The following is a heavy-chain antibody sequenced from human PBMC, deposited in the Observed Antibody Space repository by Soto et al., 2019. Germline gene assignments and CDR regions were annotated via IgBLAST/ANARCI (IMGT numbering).Heavy chain of an antibody. Sequence: SVKVSCKASGGTFSSYAISWVRQAPGQGLEWMGGIIPIFGTANYAQKFQGRVTITADESTSTAYMELSSLRSEDTAVYYCASRIRSEGLFRYYYYGMDVWGQGTTVTVSS. J-gene: IGHJ6*02. V-gene: IGHV1-69*13. CDR3: ASRIRSEGLFRYYYYGMDV. D-gene: IGHD2-21*02. CDR1: GGTFSSYA. CDR2: IIPIFGTA.